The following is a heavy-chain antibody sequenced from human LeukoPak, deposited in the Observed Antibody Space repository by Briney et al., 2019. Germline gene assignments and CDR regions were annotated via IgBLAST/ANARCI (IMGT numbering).Heavy chain of an antibody. D-gene: IGHD3-22*01. J-gene: IGHJ4*02. CDR2: ISSSGSTI. CDR1: GFTFSSYE. CDR3: ARVTLYYYDSSGYPDY. V-gene: IGHV3-48*03. Sequence: GGSLRLSXAASGFTFSSYEMNWVRQAPGKGLEWVSYISSSGSTIYYADSVKGRFTISRDNAKNSLYLQMNSLRAEDTAVYYCARVTLYYYDSSGYPDYWGQGTLVTVSS.